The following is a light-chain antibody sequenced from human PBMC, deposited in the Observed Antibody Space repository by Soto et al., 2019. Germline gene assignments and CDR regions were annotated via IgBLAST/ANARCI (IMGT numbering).Light chain of an antibody. CDR2: AAS. J-gene: IGKJ4*01. CDR3: QQLDSYPLT. V-gene: IGKV1-9*01. CDR1: QDISNY. Sequence: DIQLTQSPSFLSASVGDRVTITCRASQDISNYLAWCQQKPGRAPKLLIYAASTLQSGVPSRFSGSGSGTEFTLTISSLQPEDFATYYCQQLDSYPLTFGGGTKVEIK.